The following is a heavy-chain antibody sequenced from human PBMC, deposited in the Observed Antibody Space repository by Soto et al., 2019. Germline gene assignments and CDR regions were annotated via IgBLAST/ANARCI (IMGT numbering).Heavy chain of an antibody. CDR2: IYSSGNT. CDR1: GDTISTGGYT. D-gene: IGHD6-13*01. Sequence: SETLSLTCDVSGDTISTGGYTWAWIRQPPGKALEWIGYIYSSGNTNYNPSLRSRVTMSVDTSQEQFSLKLSSVTAADTAVYYCARQPSSSWYWIDPWGQGTLVTVSS. V-gene: IGHV4-30-2*01. J-gene: IGHJ5*02. CDR3: ARQPSSSWYWIDP.